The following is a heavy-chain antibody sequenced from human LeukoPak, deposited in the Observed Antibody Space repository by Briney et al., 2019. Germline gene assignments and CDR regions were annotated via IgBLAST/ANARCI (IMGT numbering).Heavy chain of an antibody. V-gene: IGHV1-2*02. CDR3: ARDLGRIVVVPAALSIDY. CDR1: GYTFTGYY. Sequence: ASVKVSCKASGYTFTGYYMHWVRQAPGQGLEWMGWINPNSGGTNYAQKFQGRVTMTRDTSISTAYMELSRLRSDDTAVYYCARDLGRIVVVPAALSIDYWGQGTLVTVSS. CDR2: INPNSGGT. J-gene: IGHJ4*02. D-gene: IGHD2-2*01.